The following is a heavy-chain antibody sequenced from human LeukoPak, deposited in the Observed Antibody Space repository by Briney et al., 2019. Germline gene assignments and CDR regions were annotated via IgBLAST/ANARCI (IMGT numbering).Heavy chain of an antibody. CDR1: GGSISSYY. CDR2: IYYSGST. CDR3: ARHAGGAGGWFDP. V-gene: IGHV4-59*08. J-gene: IGHJ5*02. D-gene: IGHD2-8*02. Sequence: SETLSLTCTVSGGSISSYYRSWIRQPPGKGLEWIGYIYYSGSTNYNPSLKSRVTISVDTSKNQFSLKLSSVTAADTAVYYCARHAGGAGGWFDPWGQGTLVTVSS.